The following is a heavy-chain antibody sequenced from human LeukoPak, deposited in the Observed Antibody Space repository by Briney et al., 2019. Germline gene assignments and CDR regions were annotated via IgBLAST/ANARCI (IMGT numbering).Heavy chain of an antibody. D-gene: IGHD3-10*01. Sequence: SETLSLTYAVYGGSFSGYYWSWIRQPPGKGLEWIGEINHSGSTNYNPSLKSRVTISVDTSKNQFSLKLSSVTAADTAVYYCARGYGVYYGSGSYPRRFDPWGQGTLVTVSS. J-gene: IGHJ5*02. V-gene: IGHV4-34*01. CDR1: GGSFSGYY. CDR3: ARGYGVYYGSGSYPRRFDP. CDR2: INHSGST.